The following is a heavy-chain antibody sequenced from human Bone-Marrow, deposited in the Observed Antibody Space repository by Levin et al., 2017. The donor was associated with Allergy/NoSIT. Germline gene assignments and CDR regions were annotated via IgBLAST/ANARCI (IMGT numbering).Heavy chain of an antibody. CDR2: IDHTGST. V-gene: IGHV4-38-2*01. Sequence: SQTLSLTCGVSNYSIRSGFYWGWIRQPPGKGLEWIGNIDHTGSTYYNPSLKSRVTISVDTSKNQFSLKVTSVTAADTAVYYCARTLGYCNGDSCYFYFDYWGRGILVTVSS. CDR1: NYSIRSGFY. J-gene: IGHJ4*02. D-gene: IGHD2-15*01. CDR3: ARTLGYCNGDSCYFYFDY.